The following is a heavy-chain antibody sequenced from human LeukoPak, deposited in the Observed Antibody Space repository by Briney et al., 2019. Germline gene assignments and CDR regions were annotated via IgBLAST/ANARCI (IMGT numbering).Heavy chain of an antibody. CDR1: GYTFTDYY. D-gene: IGHD3-22*01. Sequence: ASVKVSCKTSGYTFTDYYIHWVRQAPGQGLEWMGCIDPDSGGTKNGQKFQGRVTMTRDTSISTAYMELGRPKSDDTAIYYCAREYYDSSGIKYAFDIWGQGTMVTVSS. J-gene: IGHJ3*02. CDR3: AREYYDSSGIKYAFDI. CDR2: IDPDSGGT. V-gene: IGHV1-2*02.